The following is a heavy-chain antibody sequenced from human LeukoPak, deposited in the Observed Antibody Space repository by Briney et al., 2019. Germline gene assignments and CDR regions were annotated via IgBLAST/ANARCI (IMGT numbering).Heavy chain of an antibody. CDR1: GFTFSSYE. J-gene: IGHJ4*02. CDR3: AKDVFRGSGSYPVSY. V-gene: IGHV3-48*03. CDR2: ISRSGSTK. D-gene: IGHD3-10*01. Sequence: GGSLRLSCAGSGFTFSSYELNWVRQAPGKGLEWVSSISRSGSTKYYADSVKGRFTISRDNAKNSLFLQMSSLRAEDTAVYYCAKDVFRGSGSYPVSYWGQGTLVTVSS.